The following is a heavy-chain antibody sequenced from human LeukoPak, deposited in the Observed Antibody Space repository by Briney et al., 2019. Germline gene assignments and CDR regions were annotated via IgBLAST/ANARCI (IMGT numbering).Heavy chain of an antibody. CDR1: GFTVSRNY. CDR3: ARGGDDYNYYFDS. CDR2: IYSAGGT. Sequence: GGSLRLSCAASGFTVSRNYMSWVRQAPGKGLEWVSTIYSAGGTYYADSVKGRFTISRDTSKNTLFLQMNSLKAEDTAIYYCARGGDDYNYYFDSWGQGTLVTVCS. J-gene: IGHJ4*02. V-gene: IGHV3-53*05. D-gene: IGHD5-24*01.